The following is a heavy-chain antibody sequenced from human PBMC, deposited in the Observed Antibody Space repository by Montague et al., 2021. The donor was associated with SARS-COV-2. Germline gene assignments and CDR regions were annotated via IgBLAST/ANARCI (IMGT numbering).Heavy chain of an antibody. D-gene: IGHD3-10*01. CDR1: SSSFLPYN. J-gene: IGHJ5*01. Sequence: SETLSLTCAVNSSSFLPYNWSWIRQRPGGGLEWIGKVNTSGNAFYNSSLTSRVTVSVSTSSSQFSLRLNSVTAADTAVYYCAGARGSHYMSWCDSWGQGTLVIVSS. CDR3: AGARGSHYMSWCDS. CDR2: VNTSGNA. V-gene: IGHV4-34*01.